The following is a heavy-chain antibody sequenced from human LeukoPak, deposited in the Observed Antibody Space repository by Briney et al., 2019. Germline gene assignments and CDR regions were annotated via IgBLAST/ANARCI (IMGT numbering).Heavy chain of an antibody. Sequence: PGGSLRLFCAASGFTFSSYAMSWVRQAPGKGLEWVSAISGSGGSTYYADSVKGRFTISRDNSKNTLYLQMNSLRAEDTAVYYCAKDLGTYSSGWLVYWGQGTLVTVSS. CDR1: GFTFSSYA. J-gene: IGHJ4*02. CDR2: ISGSGGST. V-gene: IGHV3-23*01. CDR3: AKDLGTYSSGWLVY. D-gene: IGHD6-19*01.